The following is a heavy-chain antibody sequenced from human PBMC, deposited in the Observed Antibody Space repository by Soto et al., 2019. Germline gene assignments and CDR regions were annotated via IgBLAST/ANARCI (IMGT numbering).Heavy chain of an antibody. CDR2: IYYSGST. CDR1: GGSISSGNYY. Sequence: SETLSLTCTVSGGSISSGNYYWSWIRQHPGKGLEWIGYIYYSGSTYYNPSLKSRVTISVDTSKNQFSLKLISVTAADTAVYYFARAAATMVRGNWFDPWGQGTLVTVSS. CDR3: ARAAATMVRGNWFDP. V-gene: IGHV4-31*03. J-gene: IGHJ5*02. D-gene: IGHD3-10*01.